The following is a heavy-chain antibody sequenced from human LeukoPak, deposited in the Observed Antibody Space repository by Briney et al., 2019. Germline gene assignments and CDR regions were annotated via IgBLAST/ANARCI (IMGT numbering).Heavy chain of an antibody. V-gene: IGHV4-4*07. CDR2: IYTSGST. D-gene: IGHD1-26*01. Sequence: SETLSLTCTVSGGSISSYYWSWIRQPAGKGLEWIGRIYTSGSTNYNPSLKSRVTMSVDTSKNQFSLKLSSVTAADTAVYYCARDGVTYSGSHLFDPWGQGTLVTVSS. CDR3: ARDGVTYSGSHLFDP. J-gene: IGHJ5*02. CDR1: GGSISSYY.